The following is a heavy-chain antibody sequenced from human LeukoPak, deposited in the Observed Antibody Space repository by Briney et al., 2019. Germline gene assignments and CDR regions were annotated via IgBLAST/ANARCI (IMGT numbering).Heavy chain of an antibody. V-gene: IGHV3-30*03. CDR3: ARGITMIVRNDFDY. J-gene: IGHJ4*02. Sequence: GGYLRLSCAATGFAFSSYWMHWVRKAPGKGLEWVAVISYDGSNKYYADSVKGRFTISRDNSKNTLYLQMNSLRAEDTAVYYCARGITMIVRNDFDYWGQGTLVTVSS. D-gene: IGHD3-22*01. CDR2: ISYDGSNK. CDR1: GFAFSSYW.